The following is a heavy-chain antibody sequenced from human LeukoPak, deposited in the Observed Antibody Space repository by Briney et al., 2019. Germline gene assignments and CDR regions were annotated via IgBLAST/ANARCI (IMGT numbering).Heavy chain of an antibody. CDR2: ISGSGGST. Sequence: GGSLRLSCAASGFTFRSHGMSWVRQAPRKGLEWVSAISGSGGSTYYADSVKGRFTISRDNSKNTLYLQMNSLRAEDTAVYYCANWGRATMVRGLHFDYWGQGTLVTVSS. D-gene: IGHD3-10*01. CDR1: GFTFRSHG. CDR3: ANWGRATMVRGLHFDY. J-gene: IGHJ4*02. V-gene: IGHV3-23*01.